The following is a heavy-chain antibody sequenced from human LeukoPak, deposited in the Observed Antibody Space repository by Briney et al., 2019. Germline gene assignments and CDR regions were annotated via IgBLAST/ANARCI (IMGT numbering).Heavy chain of an antibody. J-gene: IGHJ4*02. CDR2: ISWDGGST. CDR1: GFTFDDYT. Sequence: PGGSLRLSCAASGFTFDDYTMHWVRQAPGKSLEWVSLISWDGGSTYYADSVKGRFTISRDNSKNSLYLQMNSLRTEDTALYYCAKDHDYGDYLIDYWGQGTLVTVSS. V-gene: IGHV3-43*01. CDR3: AKDHDYGDYLIDY. D-gene: IGHD4-17*01.